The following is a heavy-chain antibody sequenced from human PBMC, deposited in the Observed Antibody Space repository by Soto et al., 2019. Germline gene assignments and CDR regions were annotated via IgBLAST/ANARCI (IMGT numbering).Heavy chain of an antibody. CDR1: GFTFSSYG. J-gene: IGHJ3*02. D-gene: IGHD1-26*01. CDR2: ISYDGSNK. CDR3: ARAKRYSGSYPDAFDI. Sequence: QPGGSLRLSCAASGFTFSSYGMHWFRQAPGKGLEWVAVISYDGSNKYYADSVKGRFTISRDNSKNTLYLQMNSLRAEDTAVYYCARAKRYSGSYPDAFDIWGQGTMVTVSS. V-gene: IGHV3-30*03.